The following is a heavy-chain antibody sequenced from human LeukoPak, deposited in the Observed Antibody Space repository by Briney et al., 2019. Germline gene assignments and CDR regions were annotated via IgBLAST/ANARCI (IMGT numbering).Heavy chain of an antibody. V-gene: IGHV1-69*05. CDR2: IIPIFGTA. CDR1: GGTFSSYA. D-gene: IGHD3-10*01. J-gene: IGHJ3*02. Sequence: GASVKVSCKASGGTFSSYAISWVRQAPGQGLEWMGGIIPIFGTANYAQKFQGRVTMTRDTSTSTVYMELSSLRSEDTAVYYCAREAPVGPGSGAFDIWGQGTMVTVSS. CDR3: AREAPVGPGSGAFDI.